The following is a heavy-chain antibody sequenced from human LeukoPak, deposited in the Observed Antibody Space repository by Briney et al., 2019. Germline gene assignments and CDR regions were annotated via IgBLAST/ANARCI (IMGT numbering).Heavy chain of an antibody. Sequence: PSETLSLTCTVSGYSISSGYYWGWIRQPPGKGLEWIGSIYHSGSTYDNPSLKSRVTISVDTSKNQFSLKLSSVTAADTAVYYCARDRRDGYNRVIDYWGQGTLVTVSS. CDR2: IYHSGST. J-gene: IGHJ4*02. D-gene: IGHD5-24*01. CDR1: GYSISSGYY. CDR3: ARDRRDGYNRVIDY. V-gene: IGHV4-38-2*02.